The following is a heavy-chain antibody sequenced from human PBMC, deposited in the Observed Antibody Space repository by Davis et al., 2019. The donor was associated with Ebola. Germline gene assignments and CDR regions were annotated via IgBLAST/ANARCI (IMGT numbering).Heavy chain of an antibody. V-gene: IGHV4-59*01. D-gene: IGHD4-23*01. CDR2: IHYSGST. J-gene: IGHJ2*01. Sequence: SETLSLTCTVSGTSISSSYWTWTRQPPGKGLEWIGHIHYSGSTHYNPSLKSRVTTSVDTSKNQFSLSLSSVTAADTAVYYCARMPTVAADHWYFDLWGRGTLVAFSS. CDR3: ARMPTVAADHWYFDL. CDR1: GTSISSSY.